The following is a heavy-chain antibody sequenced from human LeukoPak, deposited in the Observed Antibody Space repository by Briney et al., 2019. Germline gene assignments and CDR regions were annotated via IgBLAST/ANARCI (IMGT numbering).Heavy chain of an antibody. CDR1: GYSISSGYY. V-gene: IGHV4-38-2*02. CDR3: ARDASGGYSHNWFDP. D-gene: IGHD5-18*01. CDR2: IHQSGST. Sequence: SETLSLTCTVSGYSISSGYYWGWIRQPPGKGLEWIGSIHQSGSTYYHPSLKSRVTILVDTSKNQFSLKLSSVTAADTAVYYCARDASGGYSHNWFDPWGQGTLVTVSS. J-gene: IGHJ5*02.